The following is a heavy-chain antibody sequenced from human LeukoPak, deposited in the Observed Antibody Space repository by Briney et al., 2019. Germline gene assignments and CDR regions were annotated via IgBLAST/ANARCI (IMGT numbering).Heavy chain of an antibody. CDR1: GGSFSGYY. CDR3: ARDRGAIDY. CDR2: INHSGST. V-gene: IGHV4-34*01. Sequence: SETLSLTCAVYGGSFSGYYWSWIRQPPGKGLEWIGEINHSGSTNYNPSLKSRVTISVDTSKNQFSLKLSSVTAADTAVYYCARDRGAIDYWGQGTLVTVSS. D-gene: IGHD1-26*01. J-gene: IGHJ4*02.